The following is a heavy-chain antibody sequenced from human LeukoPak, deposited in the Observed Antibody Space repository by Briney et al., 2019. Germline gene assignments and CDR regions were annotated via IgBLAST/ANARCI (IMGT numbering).Heavy chain of an antibody. D-gene: IGHD6-19*01. CDR2: LSNDGDTK. Sequence: GGSLRLSCAASGFTFSSYGMHWVRQAPGKGLEWVALLSNDGDTKYYGDSVKGRFTISRDNSKNTLYLQMNRLRAEDTAVYYCARGLTVAGWKNFDYWGQGTLVTVSS. V-gene: IGHV3-30*03. CDR1: GFTFSSYG. J-gene: IGHJ4*02. CDR3: ARGLTVAGWKNFDY.